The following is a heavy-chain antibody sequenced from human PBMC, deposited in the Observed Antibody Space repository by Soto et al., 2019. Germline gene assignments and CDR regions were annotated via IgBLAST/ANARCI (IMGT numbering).Heavy chain of an antibody. Sequence: SETLSLTCTVSGGSISSGDYYWSWIRQPPGKGLEWIGYIFYSGSTYYNPSLKSRDTISVDTSKNQFSLKLSSVTAADTGVYYCARYGGYEGLRFDPWGQGTLVTVSS. J-gene: IGHJ5*02. CDR2: IFYSGST. D-gene: IGHD5-12*01. CDR1: GGSISSGDYY. CDR3: ARYGGYEGLRFDP. V-gene: IGHV4-30-4*01.